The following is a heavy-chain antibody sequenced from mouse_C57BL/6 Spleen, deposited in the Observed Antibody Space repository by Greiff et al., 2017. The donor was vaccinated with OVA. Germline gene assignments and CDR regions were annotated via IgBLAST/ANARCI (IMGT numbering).Heavy chain of an antibody. CDR3: AREYDYDDGGFAY. CDR1: GFTFSDYG. V-gene: IGHV5-17*01. J-gene: IGHJ3*01. Sequence: EVKLMESGGGLVKPGGSLKLSCAASGFTFSDYGMHWVRQAPEKGLEWVAYISSGSSTIYYADTVKGRFTISRDNAKNTLFLQMTSLRSEDTAMYYCAREYDYDDGGFAYWGQGTLVTVSA. CDR2: ISSGSSTI. D-gene: IGHD2-4*01.